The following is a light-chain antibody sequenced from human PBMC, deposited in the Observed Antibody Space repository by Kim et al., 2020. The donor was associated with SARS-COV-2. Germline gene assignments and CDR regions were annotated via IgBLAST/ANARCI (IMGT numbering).Light chain of an antibody. CDR3: QQYAYWRA. V-gene: IGKV3-15*01. CDR2: GAS. Sequence: PSERATRSCRASQRISSSLAWYQQKPGQAPRVLIYGASARATGIPARFSGSGSGTEFTLTISNLQSEDCAVYYCQQYAYWRAFGQGTRLEIK. J-gene: IGKJ5*01. CDR1: QRISSS.